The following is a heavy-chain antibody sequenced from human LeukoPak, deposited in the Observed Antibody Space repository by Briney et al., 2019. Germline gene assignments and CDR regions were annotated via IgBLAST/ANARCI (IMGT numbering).Heavy chain of an antibody. J-gene: IGHJ3*01. CDR1: QFTFNNYS. CDR2: ISYDGVDK. CDR3: AKDVDTVMDWANDAFDV. Sequence: GGSLRLSCAASQFTFNNYSMSWVRQAPGKGLEWVASISYDGVDKYYADSLKGRFTMSRDNSKNSVYLQMDSLRVEDTAMYYCAKDVDTVMDWANDAFDVWGQGTMVIVSS. V-gene: IGHV3-30-3*01. D-gene: IGHD5-18*01.